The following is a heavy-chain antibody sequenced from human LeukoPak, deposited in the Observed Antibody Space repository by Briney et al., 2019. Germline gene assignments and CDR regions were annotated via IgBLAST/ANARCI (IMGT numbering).Heavy chain of an antibody. CDR1: GFIFSNYA. CDR2: VTSNGGNS. J-gene: IGHJ4*02. D-gene: IGHD5-12*01. Sequence: GGSLRLSCAASGFIFSNYAMHWVRQAPGKGLEHVSVVTSNGGNSFYRNSVKDRFTISRDNSKNMVFLQMGSLRPEDTAVYFCATSGYSYSTLLDYWGQGTPVTVSP. CDR3: ATSGYSYSTLLDY. V-gene: IGHV3-64*01.